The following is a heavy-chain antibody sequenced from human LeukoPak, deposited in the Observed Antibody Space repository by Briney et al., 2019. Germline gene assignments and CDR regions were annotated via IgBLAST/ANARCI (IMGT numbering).Heavy chain of an antibody. CDR1: GGSISSYY. J-gene: IGHJ4*02. CDR2: IYTSGST. CDR3: ARDLGYDSSGYYFPLGY. Sequence: SETLSLTCTVSGGSISSYYWSWIRQPAGKGLEWIGRIYTSGSTNYNPSLKSRVTISVDTSKNQFSLKLSSVTAADTAVYYCARDLGYDSSGYYFPLGYWGQGTLVTVSS. D-gene: IGHD3-22*01. V-gene: IGHV4-4*07.